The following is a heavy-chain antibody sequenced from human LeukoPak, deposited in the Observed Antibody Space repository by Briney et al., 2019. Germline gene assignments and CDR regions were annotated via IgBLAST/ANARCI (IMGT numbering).Heavy chain of an antibody. CDR2: IYYRGST. Sequence: PSETLSLTCTVSAGSISSSSYYWGWLRQPPGKGLEWIGSIYYRGSTYYNPSLKSRVTISVDTSKNQFSLKLSSVTAADTAVYYCARRGFTYYYDSSGYYYGYYFDYWGQGTLVTVSS. D-gene: IGHD3-22*01. V-gene: IGHV4-39*01. CDR3: ARRGFTYYYDSSGYYYGYYFDY. CDR1: AGSISSSSYY. J-gene: IGHJ4*02.